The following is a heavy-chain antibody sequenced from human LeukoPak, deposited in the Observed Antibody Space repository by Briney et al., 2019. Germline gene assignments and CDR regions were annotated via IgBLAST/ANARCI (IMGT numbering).Heavy chain of an antibody. CDR3: SKKGQNEDYGKPD. Sequence: QPGGSLRLSCAASGFTFSRYSMNWVRQAPGKGLECVASISRNSGDYTLYAASVKGRFTISRDNSRSTLYLQMNSLRAEDTAVYYCSKKGQNEDYGKPDWGQGTLVTVSS. V-gene: IGHV3-23*01. J-gene: IGHJ4*02. CDR1: GFTFSRYS. D-gene: IGHD4-17*01. CDR2: ISRNSGDYT.